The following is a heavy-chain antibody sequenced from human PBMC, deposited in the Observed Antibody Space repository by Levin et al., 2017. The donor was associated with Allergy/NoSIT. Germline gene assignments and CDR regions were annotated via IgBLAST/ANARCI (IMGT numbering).Heavy chain of an antibody. Sequence: PGGSLRLSCAASGFTFSSYSMNWVRQAPGKGLEWVSSISSSSSYIYYADSVKGRFTISRDNAKNSLYLQMNSLRAEDTAVYYCARDMGYGDYGGGEWFYFDYWGQGTLVTVSS. V-gene: IGHV3-21*01. CDR2: ISSSSSYI. CDR3: ARDMGYGDYGGGEWFYFDY. J-gene: IGHJ4*02. D-gene: IGHD4-17*01. CDR1: GFTFSSYS.